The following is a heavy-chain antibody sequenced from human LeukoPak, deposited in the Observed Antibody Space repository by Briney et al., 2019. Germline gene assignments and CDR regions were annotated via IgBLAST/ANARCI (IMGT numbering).Heavy chain of an antibody. Sequence: PSETLSLTCTVSAGSISSSTYFWGWIRQPPGKGLEWIATIHYSGSTYYNPSLKSRVTISVDTSKNQFSLKLSSVTAADTAVYYCARIGHEDYYFDYWGQGTLVTVSS. J-gene: IGHJ4*02. CDR3: ARIGHEDYYFDY. CDR2: IHYSGST. CDR1: AGSISSSTYF. V-gene: IGHV4-39*07.